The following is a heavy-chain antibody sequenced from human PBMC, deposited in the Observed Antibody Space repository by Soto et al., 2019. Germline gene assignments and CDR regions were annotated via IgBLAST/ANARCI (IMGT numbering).Heavy chain of an antibody. V-gene: IGHV1-46*01. D-gene: IGHD2-21*02. CDR2: INPSGGST. J-gene: IGHJ4*02. CDR1: GYTFISYY. CDR3: ARDPGGGNSVFDY. Sequence: QVQLVQSGAEVKKPGASVKVSCKASGYTFISYYVHWVRQAPGQGLEWMAMINPSGGSTNYAQKFQGRVTMIRDTSTSTVYMELSSLRSEDTAVYYCARDPGGGNSVFDYWGQGTLVTVSS.